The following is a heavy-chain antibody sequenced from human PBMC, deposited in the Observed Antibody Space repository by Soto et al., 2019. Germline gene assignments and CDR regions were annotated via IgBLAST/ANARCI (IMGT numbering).Heavy chain of an antibody. Sequence: SETLSLTCTVSGGSVNSGDYYWTWIRQHPGKGLEWIGYIYYTGSSYYNPSLKSRVIMSVDASKNQFSLKVTSVTAADTALYYCARGKAYGHARDFDYWGQAPLVTVSS. CDR1: GGSVNSGDYY. V-gene: IGHV4-31*03. CDR2: IYYTGSS. J-gene: IGHJ4*02. CDR3: ARGKAYGHARDFDY. D-gene: IGHD4-17*01.